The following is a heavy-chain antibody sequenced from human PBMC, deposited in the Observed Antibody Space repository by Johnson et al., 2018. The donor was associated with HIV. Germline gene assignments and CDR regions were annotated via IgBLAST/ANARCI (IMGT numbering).Heavy chain of an antibody. D-gene: IGHD6-19*01. CDR3: AKVNRMEQWLAGGGAFDS. CDR2: ISGSGGST. V-gene: IGHV3-23*04. J-gene: IGHJ3*02. Sequence: VQLVESGGGLVQPGGSLRLSCAASGFTFSSYAMSWVRQAPGKGLEWVSAISGSGGSTYYADSVKGRFTISRDNSKNTLYLQMNSLRAEDTAVYYCAKVNRMEQWLAGGGAFDSLGQGTMVTVSS. CDR1: GFTFSSYA.